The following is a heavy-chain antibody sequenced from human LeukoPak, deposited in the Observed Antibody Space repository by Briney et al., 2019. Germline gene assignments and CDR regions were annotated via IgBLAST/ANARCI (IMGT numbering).Heavy chain of an antibody. CDR2: IYYSGST. V-gene: IGHV4-31*03. CDR3: ARDRYTVVSWYFDL. Sequence: SETLSLTCTVSGDSISSDYWSWIRQHPGKGLEWIGYIYYSGSTYYNPSLKGRVTISVDTSKNQFSLKLSSVTAADTAVYYCARDRYTVVSWYFDLWGRGTLVTVSS. D-gene: IGHD4-23*01. CDR1: GDSISSDY. J-gene: IGHJ2*01.